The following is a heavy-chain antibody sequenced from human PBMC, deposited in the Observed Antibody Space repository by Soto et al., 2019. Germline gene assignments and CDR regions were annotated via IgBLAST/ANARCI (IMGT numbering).Heavy chain of an antibody. Sequence: GGSLRLSCAASGFTFSGSAMHWVRQASGKGLEWVGRIRSKANSYATAYAASVKGRFTISRDDSKNTAYLQMNSLKTEDTAVYYCTRLSEAYSSSSVAFDIWGQGTMVTVSS. V-gene: IGHV3-73*01. CDR2: IRSKANSYAT. J-gene: IGHJ3*02. D-gene: IGHD6-6*01. CDR3: TRLSEAYSSSSVAFDI. CDR1: GFTFSGSA.